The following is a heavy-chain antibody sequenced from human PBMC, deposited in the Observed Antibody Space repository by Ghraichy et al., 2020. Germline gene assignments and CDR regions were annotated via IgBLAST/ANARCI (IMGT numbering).Heavy chain of an antibody. D-gene: IGHD2-21*02. CDR2: ISKNMYGGRP. V-gene: IGHV3-49*03. CDR3: ARDISPGGDHYYMDV. J-gene: IGHJ6*03. Sequence: GGSLRLSCSGSGFTFGDYVMSWLRQAPGKGLEWVGFISKNMYGGRPEHAASVKGRFTISRDDSRSIAFLQMNSLKIEDTAVYYCARDISPGGDHYYMDVWGKGTTVTVSS. CDR1: GFTFGDYV.